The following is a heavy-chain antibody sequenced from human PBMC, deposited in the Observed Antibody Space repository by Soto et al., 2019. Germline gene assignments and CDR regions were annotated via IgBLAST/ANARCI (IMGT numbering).Heavy chain of an antibody. CDR2: IYYSGST. V-gene: IGHV4-31*03. D-gene: IGHD3-22*01. CDR3: ARVGDSSGQYLYYFDY. J-gene: IGHJ4*02. CDR1: GGSISSGGYY. Sequence: QVQLQESGPGLVKPAQTLSLTCTVSGGSISSGGYYWSWIRQHPGKGLEWIGYIYYSGSTYYNPSLKRRVTIAVDTSKNQFSLKLSSVTAADTAVYYCARVGDSSGQYLYYFDYWGQGTLVTVSS.